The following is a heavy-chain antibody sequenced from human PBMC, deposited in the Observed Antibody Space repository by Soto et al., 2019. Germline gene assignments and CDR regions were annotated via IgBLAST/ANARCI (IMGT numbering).Heavy chain of an antibody. CDR3: AKDRIVVVPAAIDDYGMDV. J-gene: IGHJ6*02. V-gene: IGHV3-23*01. CDR2: ISGSGGST. D-gene: IGHD2-2*01. Sequence: PGGSLRLSCAASGFTFSSYAMSWVRQAPGKGLEWVSAISGSGGSTYYADSVKGRFTISRDNSKNTLYLQMNSLRAEDTAVYYCAKDRIVVVPAAIDDYGMDVWGQGTMVTVSS. CDR1: GFTFSSYA.